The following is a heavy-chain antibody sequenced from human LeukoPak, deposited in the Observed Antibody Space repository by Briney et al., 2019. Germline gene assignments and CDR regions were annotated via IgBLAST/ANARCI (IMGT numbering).Heavy chain of an antibody. D-gene: IGHD2-15*01. CDR3: TTSPPYCSGGSCFDY. J-gene: IGHJ4*02. Sequence: GGSLRLSCAASGFAFSNAWMSWVRQAPGKGLEWVGRIKSKTDGGTTDYAAPVKGRFTISRDDSKNTLYLQMNSLKTEDTAVYYCTTSPPYCSGGSCFDYWGQGTLVTVSS. V-gene: IGHV3-15*01. CDR2: IKSKTDGGTT. CDR1: GFAFSNAW.